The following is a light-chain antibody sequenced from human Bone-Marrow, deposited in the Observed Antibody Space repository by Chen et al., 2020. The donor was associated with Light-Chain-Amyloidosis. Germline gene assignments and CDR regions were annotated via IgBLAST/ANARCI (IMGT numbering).Light chain of an antibody. J-gene: IGKJ4*01. CDR3: QQYGTSPLT. V-gene: IGKV3-20*01. Sequence: EIVLTQSPGTLSLSPGEGANLSCRASQTISSNYLTWYQQKFGQPPRLLIYGSSSRATGIPDRFTGSGSGTDFTLTINRLEPEDLAMYYCQQYGTSPLTFGGGTKVEIK. CDR2: GSS. CDR1: QTISSNY.